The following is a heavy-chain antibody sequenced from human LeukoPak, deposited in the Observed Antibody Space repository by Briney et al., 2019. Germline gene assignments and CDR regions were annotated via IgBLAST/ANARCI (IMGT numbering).Heavy chain of an antibody. J-gene: IGHJ6*03. CDR2: IYDSGST. Sequence: PSETLSLTCTVSGGSISGYYWSWIRQPPGKGLEWIGYIYDSGSTKYNPSLKSRVTISVDTPKKQFSLKLTSVTAADTAVYYCARIPPDSYYYYYMDVWGKGTTVTVSS. CDR3: ARIPPDSYYYYYMDV. CDR1: GGSISGYY. V-gene: IGHV4-59*01.